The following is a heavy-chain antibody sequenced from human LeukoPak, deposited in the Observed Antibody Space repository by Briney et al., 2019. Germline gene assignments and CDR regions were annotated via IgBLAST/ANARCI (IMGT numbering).Heavy chain of an antibody. V-gene: IGHV3-21*01. Sequence: PGGSLRLSCAASGFTFSSYWMSWVRQAPGKGLEWVSSISSSSSYIYYADSVKGRFTISRDNAKNSLYLQMNSLRAEDTAVYYCARAPTGGHDYWGQGTLVTVSS. CDR2: ISSSSSYI. CDR1: GFTFSSYW. J-gene: IGHJ4*02. D-gene: IGHD7-27*01. CDR3: ARAPTGGHDY.